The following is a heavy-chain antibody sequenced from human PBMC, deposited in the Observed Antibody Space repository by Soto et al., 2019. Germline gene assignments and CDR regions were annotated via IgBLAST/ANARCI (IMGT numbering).Heavy chain of an antibody. CDR1: GGSISSYY. D-gene: IGHD2-15*01. CDR3: ARGGWSLDY. CDR2: TYYSEST. V-gene: IGHV4-59*08. Sequence: SETLSLTCTVSGGSISSYYWSWIRQPPGKGLQKIGYTYYSESTNYNPSLKSRVTISVDTSRNQFSLTLNSMTAADTAVYYCARGGWSLDYWGQGTLVTVSS. J-gene: IGHJ4*02.